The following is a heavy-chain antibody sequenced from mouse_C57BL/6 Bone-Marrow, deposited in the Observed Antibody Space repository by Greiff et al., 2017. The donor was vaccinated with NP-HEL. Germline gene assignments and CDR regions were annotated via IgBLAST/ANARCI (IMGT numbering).Heavy chain of an antibody. CDR1: GYTFTSYW. D-gene: IGHD2-5*01. Sequence: QVQLQQPGAELVKPGASVKLSCKASGYTFTSYWMQWVKQRPGQGLEWIGEIDPSDSYTNYNQKFKGKATLTVDTSSSTAYMQLSSLTSEDSAVYYCARDSNYLDGWGQGTTLTVSS. V-gene: IGHV1-50*01. CDR3: ARDSNYLDG. CDR2: IDPSDSYT. J-gene: IGHJ2*01.